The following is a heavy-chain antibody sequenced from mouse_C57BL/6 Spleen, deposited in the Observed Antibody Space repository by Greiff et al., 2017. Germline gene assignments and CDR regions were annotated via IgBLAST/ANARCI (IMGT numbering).Heavy chain of an antibody. CDR1: GYAFSSSW. Sequence: VQLQQSGPELVKPGASVKISCKASGYAFSSSWMHWVKQRPGQGLEWIGRIYPGDGDTNYNGKFKGKATLTADKSSSTAYMQLSSLTSEDSAVYFGATYYYGSSYAMDYWGQGTSVTVSS. D-gene: IGHD1-1*01. J-gene: IGHJ4*01. V-gene: IGHV1-82*01. CDR2: IYPGDGDT. CDR3: ATYYYGSSYAMDY.